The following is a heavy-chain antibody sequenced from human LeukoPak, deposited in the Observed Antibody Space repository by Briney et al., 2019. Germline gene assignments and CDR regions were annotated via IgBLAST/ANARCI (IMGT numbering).Heavy chain of an antibody. D-gene: IGHD1-26*01. CDR1: GGTFSSYT. CDR2: IIPILGIA. J-gene: IGHJ6*02. Sequence: EASVKVSCKASGGTFSSYTISWVRQAPGQGLEWMGRIIPILGIANYAQKFQGRVTITADKSTSTAYMELSSLRSEDTAVYYCATLYSGSTRGYYYYGMDVWGQGTTVTVSS. CDR3: ATLYSGSTRGYYYYGMDV. V-gene: IGHV1-69*02.